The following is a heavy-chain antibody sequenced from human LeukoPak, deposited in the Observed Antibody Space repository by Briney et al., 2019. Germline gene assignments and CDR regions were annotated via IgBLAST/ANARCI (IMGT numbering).Heavy chain of an antibody. D-gene: IGHD6-13*01. CDR1: GGSISSYY. Sequence: SETLSLTCAVYGGSISSYYWSWIRQPPGKGLEWIGYIYTSGSTNYNPSLKSRVTISVDTSKNQFSLKLSSVTAADTAVYYCARHYSSSWTRFYYYYMDVWGKGTTVTVSS. CDR2: IYTSGST. J-gene: IGHJ6*03. CDR3: ARHYSSSWTRFYYYYMDV. V-gene: IGHV4-4*09.